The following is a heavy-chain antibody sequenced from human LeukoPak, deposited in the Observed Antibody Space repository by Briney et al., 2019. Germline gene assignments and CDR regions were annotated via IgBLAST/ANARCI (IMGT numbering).Heavy chain of an antibody. Sequence: PSENLSLTCAVSGGSISSGGYSWSWIRQPPGKGLEWIGYIYYSGSTYYNPSLKSRVTISVDTSKNQFSLKLSSVTAADTAVYYCARGFINYMDVWGKGTTVTVSS. CDR1: GGSISSGGYS. J-gene: IGHJ6*03. CDR2: IYYSGST. D-gene: IGHD3-10*01. V-gene: IGHV4-30-4*07. CDR3: ARGFINYMDV.